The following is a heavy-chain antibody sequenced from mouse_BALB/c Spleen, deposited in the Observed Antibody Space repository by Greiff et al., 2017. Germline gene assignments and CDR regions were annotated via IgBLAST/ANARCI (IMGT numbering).Heavy chain of an antibody. D-gene: IGHD2-3*01. J-gene: IGHJ4*01. V-gene: IGHV2-6-2*01. Sequence: VQLVESGPDLVAPSQSLSITCTVSGFSLTSYGVHWVRQPPGKGLEWLVVIWSDGSTTYNSALKSRLSISKDNSKSQVFLKMNSLQTDDTAMYYCARLGGYYDYAMDDWGQGTSVAVST. CDR3: ARLGGYYDYAMDD. CDR2: IWSDGST. CDR1: GFSLTSYG.